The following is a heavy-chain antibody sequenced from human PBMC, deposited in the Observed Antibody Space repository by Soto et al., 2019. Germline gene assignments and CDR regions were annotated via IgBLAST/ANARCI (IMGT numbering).Heavy chain of an antibody. V-gene: IGHV4-39*01. CDR1: GGSISSSSYY. CDR3: ARRRYYDSSGYYFDY. Sequence: SDTLSLTCTVSGGSISSSSYYWGWIRQPPGKGLEWIGSIYYSGSTYYNPSLKSRVTISVDTSKNQFSLKLSSVTAADTAVYYCARRRYYDSSGYYFDYWGQGTLVTVSS. J-gene: IGHJ4*02. D-gene: IGHD3-22*01. CDR2: IYYSGST.